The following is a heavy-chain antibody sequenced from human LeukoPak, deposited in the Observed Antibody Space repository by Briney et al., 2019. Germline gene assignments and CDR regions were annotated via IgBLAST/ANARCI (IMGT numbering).Heavy chain of an antibody. D-gene: IGHD3-3*01. V-gene: IGHV4-4*07. Sequence: SETLSLTCTVSGGSISSYYWSWIRQPAGKGLEWIGRIYTSGSTNYNPSLKSRVTISVDTSKNQFSLKLSSVTAADTAVYYCARGQHYDFWSGYCFDPWGQGTLVTVSS. CDR1: GGSISSYY. CDR2: IYTSGST. J-gene: IGHJ5*02. CDR3: ARGQHYDFWSGYCFDP.